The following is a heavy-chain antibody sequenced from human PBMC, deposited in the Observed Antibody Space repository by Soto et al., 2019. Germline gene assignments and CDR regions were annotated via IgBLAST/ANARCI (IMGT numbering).Heavy chain of an antibody. Sequence: VASVKVSCKASGYTFTGYYMHWVRQAPGQGLEWMGWINPNSGGTNYAQKFQGWVTMTRDTSISTAYMELSRLRSDDTAVYYCARGAYCSGDCYSHIDYWGQGTLVTVSS. CDR3: ARGAYCSGDCYSHIDY. J-gene: IGHJ4*02. V-gene: IGHV1-2*04. CDR1: GYTFTGYY. D-gene: IGHD2-21*02. CDR2: INPNSGGT.